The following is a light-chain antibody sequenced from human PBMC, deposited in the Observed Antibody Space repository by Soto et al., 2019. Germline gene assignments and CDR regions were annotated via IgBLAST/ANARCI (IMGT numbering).Light chain of an antibody. CDR3: QRYGSSIT. J-gene: IGKJ5*01. V-gene: IGKV3-20*01. CDR2: GAS. Sequence: EIVLTQSPGTLSLSPGERATISCRASQSVSSSYLAWYQKKPGQAPRLLIYGASNRATGIPDRFSGSGSGTYLPITISSLEAEDFAFYYCQRYGSSITFGQGTRLEIK. CDR1: QSVSSSY.